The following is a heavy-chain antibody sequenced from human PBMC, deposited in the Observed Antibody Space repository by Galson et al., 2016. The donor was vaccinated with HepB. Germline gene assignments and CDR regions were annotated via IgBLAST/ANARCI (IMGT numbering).Heavy chain of an antibody. Sequence: SETLSLTCNVSGGSVSSYNYYWSWIRQPPGEALEWIGYIFYSGTTNYNPSLKSRVTMSIDTSNNQFSLRLTSVTAADTAVYFCARGRKQQLVNYGFDHWGQGTPVTVSS. CDR2: IFYSGTT. V-gene: IGHV4-61*01. J-gene: IGHJ4*02. D-gene: IGHD6-13*01. CDR1: GGSVSSYNYY. CDR3: ARGRKQQLVNYGFDH.